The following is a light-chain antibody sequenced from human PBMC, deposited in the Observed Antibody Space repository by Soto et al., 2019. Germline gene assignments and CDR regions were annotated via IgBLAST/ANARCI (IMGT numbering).Light chain of an antibody. Sequence: EGVMTESPATLSVSPGERATLSCRASQSVGGSLAWYRQKPGQAPSLLVYGASTRATGIPARFSGSRSGTEFTLTINSLQSEDFAVYYCQRYNNWPLTFGGGTKVDIK. CDR2: GAS. J-gene: IGKJ4*01. V-gene: IGKV3-15*01. CDR3: QRYNNWPLT. CDR1: QSVGGS.